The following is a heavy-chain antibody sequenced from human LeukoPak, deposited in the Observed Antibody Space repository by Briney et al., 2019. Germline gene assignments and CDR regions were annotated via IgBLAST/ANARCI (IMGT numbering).Heavy chain of an antibody. D-gene: IGHD3-10*01. Sequence: PGGSLRLSCAASGLTVSSNYMNWVRQAPGKGLEWVSVIYNGGSTYYADSVKGRFTISRDNSKNTLYLQMNSLRAEDTAVYYCARGAYGSGSYGDNWFDPWGQGTLVTVSS. V-gene: IGHV3-66*01. J-gene: IGHJ5*02. CDR2: IYNGGST. CDR1: GLTVSSNY. CDR3: ARGAYGSGSYGDNWFDP.